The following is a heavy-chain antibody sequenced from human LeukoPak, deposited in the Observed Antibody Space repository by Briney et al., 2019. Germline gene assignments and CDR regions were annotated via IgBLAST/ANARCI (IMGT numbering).Heavy chain of an antibody. D-gene: IGHD6-13*01. V-gene: IGHV4-61*02. Sequence: SQTLSLTCTVSGASTSSGLYYWNWFRQPAGKGLEYIGRIYNSGSTNYNPSLKSRVTISVDTPKNQFSLKLTSVTASDSAVYYCASSNWLRDANFDSWGQGTLVTVSS. J-gene: IGHJ4*02. CDR3: ASSNWLRDANFDS. CDR1: GASTSSGLYY. CDR2: IYNSGST.